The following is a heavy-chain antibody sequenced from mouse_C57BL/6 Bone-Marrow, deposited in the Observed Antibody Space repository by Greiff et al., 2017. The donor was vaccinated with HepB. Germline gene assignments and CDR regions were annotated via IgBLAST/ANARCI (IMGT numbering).Heavy chain of an antibody. CDR1: GFTFSSYG. D-gene: IGHD1-1*01. Sequence: EVQRVESGGDLVKPGGSLKLSCAASGFTFSSYGMSWVRQTPDKRLEWVATISSGGSYPYYPDSVKGRFTISRDNAKNTLYLQMSSLKSEDTAMYYCARHQGYGSRWFAYWGQGTLVTVSA. J-gene: IGHJ3*01. V-gene: IGHV5-6*01. CDR2: ISSGGSYP. CDR3: ARHQGYGSRWFAY.